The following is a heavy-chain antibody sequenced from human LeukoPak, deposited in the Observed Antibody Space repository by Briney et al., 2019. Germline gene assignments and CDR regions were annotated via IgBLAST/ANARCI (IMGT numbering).Heavy chain of an antibody. CDR2: ISYDGSNI. V-gene: IGHV3-30-3*01. D-gene: IGHD2-15*01. J-gene: IGHJ4*02. CDR3: ARFDIVVVVAATGALDY. Sequence: GGSLRLSCAASGFTFSSYAMHWVRQAPGKGLEWVAVISYDGSNIYYADSVKGRFTISRDNSKNTLYLQMNSLRAEDTAVYYCARFDIVVVVAATGALDYWGQGTLVTVSS. CDR1: GFTFSSYA.